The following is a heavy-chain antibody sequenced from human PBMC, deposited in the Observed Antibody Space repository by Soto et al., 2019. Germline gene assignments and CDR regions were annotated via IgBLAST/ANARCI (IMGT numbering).Heavy chain of an antibody. J-gene: IGHJ6*02. CDR1: GYSFTDYH. D-gene: IGHD2-8*01. CDR3: ARGDSTDCSNGVCSFFYNHDMDV. CDR2: LNPKSGGT. Sequence: QVQLVQSGAEVKKPGASVKVSCKASGYSFTDYHIHWVRQAPGQGLEWLGRLNPKSGGTSTAQKFQGWVTMTTDTSISKASMELTRLTSDDTAIYYCARGDSTDCSNGVCSFFYNHDMDVWGQGTTVTVSS. V-gene: IGHV1-2*04.